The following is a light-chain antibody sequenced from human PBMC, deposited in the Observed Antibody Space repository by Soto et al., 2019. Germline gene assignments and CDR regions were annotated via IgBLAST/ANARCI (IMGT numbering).Light chain of an antibody. CDR3: QHYVSSPSA. V-gene: IGKV3-20*01. Sequence: EIVLAQSPGTLSLSPGERATLSCRASQSVTNSFLAWYQQKPGQAPRLLIYGASRRATGIPDRFTGSGSGTDFTLTISRLEPEDFAVYYCQHYVSSPSAFGQGTKVEI. CDR2: GAS. CDR1: QSVTNSF. J-gene: IGKJ1*01.